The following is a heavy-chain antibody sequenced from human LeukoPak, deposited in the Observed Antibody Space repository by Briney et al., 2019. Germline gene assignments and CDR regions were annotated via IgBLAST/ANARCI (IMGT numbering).Heavy chain of an antibody. D-gene: IGHD2-2*01. Sequence: GGSLRLSCAASGFTFSSYSMNWVRPAPGKGLEWVSSISSSSSYIYYADSVKGRFTISRDNAKNSLYLQMNSLRAEDTAVYYCAREVDIVVVPAAPSDAFDIWGQGTMVTVSS. CDR2: ISSSSSYI. CDR3: AREVDIVVVPAAPSDAFDI. CDR1: GFTFSSYS. V-gene: IGHV3-21*01. J-gene: IGHJ3*02.